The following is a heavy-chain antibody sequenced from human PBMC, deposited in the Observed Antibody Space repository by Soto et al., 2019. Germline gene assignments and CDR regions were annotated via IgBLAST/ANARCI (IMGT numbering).Heavy chain of an antibody. CDR1: GGSISSSSYY. V-gene: IGHV4-39*01. J-gene: IGHJ4*02. CDR3: ARPVIDDILTGYPYYFDY. Sequence: QLQLQESGPGLVKPSETLSLTCTVSGGSISSSSYYWGWIRQPPGKGLEWIGSIYYSESTYYNPSLKSRVTISVDTSNNQFSLKLSSVTAADTAVYYCARPVIDDILTGYPYYFDYWGQGTLVTVSS. CDR2: IYYSEST. D-gene: IGHD3-9*01.